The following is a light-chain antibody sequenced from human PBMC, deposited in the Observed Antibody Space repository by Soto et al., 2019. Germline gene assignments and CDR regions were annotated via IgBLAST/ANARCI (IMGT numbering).Light chain of an antibody. J-gene: IGKJ1*01. CDR1: QSVSSN. CDR2: GAS. CDR3: QQYNNWPPWT. Sequence: EIVMTQSPATLSVSAGERATLSCRASQSVSSNSAWYQQKPGQAPRLLIYGASTSATGIPARFSGSGSGTEFTLTISSLQSEDFAVYYCQQYNNWPPWTFGQGTKVDIK. V-gene: IGKV3-15*01.